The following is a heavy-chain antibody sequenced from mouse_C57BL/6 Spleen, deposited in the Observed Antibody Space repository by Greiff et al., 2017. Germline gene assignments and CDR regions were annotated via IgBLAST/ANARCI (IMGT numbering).Heavy chain of an antibody. CDR2: IYPRSGNT. CDR1: GYTFTSYG. D-gene: IGHD2-3*01. Sequence: QVQLQQSGAELVKPGASVKMSCKASGYTFTSYGISWVKQRTGQGLEWIGEIYPRSGNTYYNEKFKGKATLTADKSSSTAYMELRSLTSEDSAVYFCARSRDGYPYFDYWGQGTTLTVSS. V-gene: IGHV1-81*01. CDR3: ARSRDGYPYFDY. J-gene: IGHJ2*01.